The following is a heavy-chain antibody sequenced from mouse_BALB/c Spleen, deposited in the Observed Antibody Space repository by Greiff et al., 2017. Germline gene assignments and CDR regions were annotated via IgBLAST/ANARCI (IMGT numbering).Heavy chain of an antibody. CDR3: ARGTYYRYDGGFDY. D-gene: IGHD2-14*01. CDR1: GFTFSSYG. Sequence: EVMLVESGGGLVQPGGSLKLSCAASGFTFSSYGMSWVRQTPDKRLELVATINSNGGSTYYPDSVKGRFTISRDTAKNTLYLQMSSLKSEDTAMYYCARGTYYRYDGGFDYWGQGTTLTVSS. CDR2: INSNGGST. J-gene: IGHJ2*01. V-gene: IGHV5-6-3*01.